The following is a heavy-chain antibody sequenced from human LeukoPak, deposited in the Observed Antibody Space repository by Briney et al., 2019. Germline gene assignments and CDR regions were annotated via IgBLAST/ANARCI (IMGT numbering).Heavy chain of an antibody. Sequence: GGSLRLSCAASGFTFTSYGMHRVRQAPGKGLEWVAFISFDEVNKYYADSVKGRFTISRDNSKNTLFLQMNNLRAEDTAVYYCAKWGPYDSSGSDDYWGQGTLVTVSS. J-gene: IGHJ4*02. V-gene: IGHV3-30*18. CDR1: GFTFTSYG. CDR2: ISFDEVNK. D-gene: IGHD3-22*01. CDR3: AKWGPYDSSGSDDY.